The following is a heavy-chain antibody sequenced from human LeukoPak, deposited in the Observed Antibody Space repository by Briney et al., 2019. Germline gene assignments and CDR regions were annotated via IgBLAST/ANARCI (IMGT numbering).Heavy chain of an antibody. CDR1: GFTFSSYW. CDR2: INSDGSST. Sequence: GGSLRLSCAASGFTFSSYWMHWVRQAPGKGLVWVSRINSDGSSTTYADSVKGRFTISRDNSKNTLYLQMNSLRAEDTAVYYCANVVVKYGGGYWGQGTLVTVSS. V-gene: IGHV3-74*01. D-gene: IGHD2-2*01. CDR3: ANVVVKYGGGY. J-gene: IGHJ4*02.